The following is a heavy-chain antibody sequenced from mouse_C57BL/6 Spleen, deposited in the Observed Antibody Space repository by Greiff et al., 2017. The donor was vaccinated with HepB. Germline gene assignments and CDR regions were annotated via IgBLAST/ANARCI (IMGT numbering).Heavy chain of an antibody. D-gene: IGHD1-1*01. CDR3: ARKWGIITPYWYFDV. V-gene: IGHV1-85*01. J-gene: IGHJ1*03. CDR2: IYPRDGST. Sequence: VQLQQSGPELVKPGASVKLSCKASGYTFTSYDINWVKQRPGQGLEWIGWIYPRDGSTKYNEKFKGKATLTVDTSSSTAYMELHSLTSEDSAVYFCARKWGIITPYWYFDVWGTGTTVTVSS. CDR1: GYTFTSYD.